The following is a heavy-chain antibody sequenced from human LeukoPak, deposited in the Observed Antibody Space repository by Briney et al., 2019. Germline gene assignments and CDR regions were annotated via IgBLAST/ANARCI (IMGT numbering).Heavy chain of an antibody. D-gene: IGHD1-26*01. CDR3: ARCHGSSKPPDY. CDR1: GGTFSSYT. V-gene: IGHV1-69*02. J-gene: IGHJ4*02. Sequence: EASVKVSCKASGGTFSSYTISWVRQAPGQGLEWMGRIIPILGIANYAQKFQGRVTITADKSTSTAYMELSSLRSEDTAVYYCARCHGSSKPPDYWGQGTLVTVSS. CDR2: IIPILGIA.